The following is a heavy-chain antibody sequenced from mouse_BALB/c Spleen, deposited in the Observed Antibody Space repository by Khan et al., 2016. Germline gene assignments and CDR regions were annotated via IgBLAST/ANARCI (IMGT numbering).Heavy chain of an antibody. Sequence: QVQLQQSGAEQAKPGASVKMSCKASGYTFTSYWMHWVKQRPGQGLEWIGYINPSTGYIEYNQKFKDKATLTADKSSSTAYMQLSSLTSEDSAVSYCARDGSPFYFDYWGQGTSLTVSS. J-gene: IGHJ2*02. CDR2: INPSTGYI. V-gene: IGHV1-7*01. CDR1: GYTFTSYW. CDR3: ARDGSPFYFDY. D-gene: IGHD2-3*01.